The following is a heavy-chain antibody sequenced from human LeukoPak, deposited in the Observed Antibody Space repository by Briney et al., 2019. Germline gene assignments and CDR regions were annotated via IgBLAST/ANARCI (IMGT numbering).Heavy chain of an antibody. CDR3: AKGEWSPKGASDI. V-gene: IGHV3-23*01. D-gene: IGHD3-3*01. Sequence: PGGTLRLSCAASGFTFSSYAMSWVRQAPGKGLEWVSAISGSGGSTYYADSVKGRFTISRDNSKNTLYLQMNSLRAEDTAVYYCAKGEWSPKGASDIWGQGTMVTVSS. J-gene: IGHJ3*02. CDR2: ISGSGGST. CDR1: GFTFSSYA.